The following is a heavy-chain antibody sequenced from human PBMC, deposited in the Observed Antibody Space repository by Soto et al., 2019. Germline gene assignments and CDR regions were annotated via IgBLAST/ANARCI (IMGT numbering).Heavy chain of an antibody. V-gene: IGHV4-31*03. CDR3: ARDRWELLGFDP. CDR2: IYYSGST. CDR1: GGSISSGGYY. Sequence: SETLSLTCTVSGGSISSGGYYWSWIRQHPGKGLEWIGYIYYSGSTYYNPSLKSRVTISVDTSKNQFSLKLSSVTAADTAVYYCARDRWELLGFDPWGQGTLVTVSS. D-gene: IGHD1-26*01. J-gene: IGHJ5*02.